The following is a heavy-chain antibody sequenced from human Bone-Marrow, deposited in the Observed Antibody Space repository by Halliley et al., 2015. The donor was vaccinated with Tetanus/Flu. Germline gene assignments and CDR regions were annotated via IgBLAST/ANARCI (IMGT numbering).Heavy chain of an antibody. D-gene: IGHD2-15*01. J-gene: IGHJ4*02. V-gene: IGHV3-21*01. Sequence: WVSSISTNSSFEYYADSMKGRFTISRENAKNSLYLQMNSLRAVDTAVYYGARGASRSLFDYWGQGTLVTVSS. CDR2: ISTNSSFE. CDR3: ARGASRSLFDY.